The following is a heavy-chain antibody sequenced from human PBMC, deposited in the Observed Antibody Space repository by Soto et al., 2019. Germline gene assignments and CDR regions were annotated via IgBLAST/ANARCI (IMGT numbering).Heavy chain of an antibody. CDR3: AREAAAGLMVHDY. CDR2: INPNSGGT. V-gene: IGHV1-2*02. D-gene: IGHD6-13*01. CDR1: GYTFTGYY. Sequence: ASVKVSCKASGYTFTGYYMHWVRQAPGQGLEWMGWINPNSGGTNYAQKFQGRVTMTRDTSISTAYMVLSRLRSDDTAVYYCAREAAAGLMVHDYWGQGTLVTVSS. J-gene: IGHJ4*02.